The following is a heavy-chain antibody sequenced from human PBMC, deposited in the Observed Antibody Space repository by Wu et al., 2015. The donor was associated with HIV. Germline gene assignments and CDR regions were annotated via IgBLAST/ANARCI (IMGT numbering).Heavy chain of an antibody. D-gene: IGHD3-22*01. Sequence: QVQLAQSGAEVKKPGSSVKVSCKASGGTSSSYAISWVRQAPGQGLEWMGRIIPIFGTANYAQKFQGRVTITADESTSTAYMELSSLRSEDTAVYYCARGNYYDSSGYSIDAFDIWGQGTMVTVSS. V-gene: IGHV1-69*13. CDR1: GGTSSSYA. CDR2: IIPIFGTA. J-gene: IGHJ3*02. CDR3: ARGNYYDSSGYSIDAFDI.